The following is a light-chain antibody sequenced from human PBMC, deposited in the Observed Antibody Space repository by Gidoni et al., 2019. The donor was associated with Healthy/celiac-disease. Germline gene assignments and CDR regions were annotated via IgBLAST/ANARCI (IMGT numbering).Light chain of an antibody. CDR3: QQSYSTPHMYT. CDR2: AAS. V-gene: IGKV1-39*01. J-gene: IGKJ2*01. CDR1: QSISSY. Sequence: DIQMTQSPSSLSASVGDRVTITCRASQSISSYLNWYQQQPGKAPKLLIYAASSLQSGVPSRFSGSGSGTDFTLTISSLQPEDFATYYCQQSYSTPHMYTFGQGTKLEIK.